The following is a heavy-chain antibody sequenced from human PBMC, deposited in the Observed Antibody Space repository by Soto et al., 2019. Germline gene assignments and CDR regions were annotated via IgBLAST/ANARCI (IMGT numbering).Heavy chain of an antibody. J-gene: IGHJ6*02. CDR2: IWNDGSNK. CDR1: GFTFRDHA. CDR3: ARALFPDVDIHAMDV. V-gene: IGHV3-33*01. Sequence: VQLVESGGGVVQPGRSLRLSCAASGFTFRDHAMHWVRQAPGKGREWLAIIWNDGSNKFYAGSVQGRFTISRDNSKNTVYLQMNTLSAEDTAVYYCARALFPDVDIHAMDVWGQGTTVTVSS. D-gene: IGHD5-12*01.